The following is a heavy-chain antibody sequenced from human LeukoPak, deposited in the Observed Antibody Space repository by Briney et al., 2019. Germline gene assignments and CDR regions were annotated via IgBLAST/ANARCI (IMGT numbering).Heavy chain of an antibody. V-gene: IGHV1-18*01. Sequence: GASVXXSCKASGYTFTSYGISWVRQAPGQGLEGMGWISAYNGNTNYAQKLQGRVTMTTDTSTSTAYMEVRSLRSDDTAVYYCARGVGSNGIVVVTAFDYWGQGTLVTVSS. D-gene: IGHD3-22*01. CDR2: ISAYNGNT. CDR1: GYTFTSYG. J-gene: IGHJ4*02. CDR3: ARGVGSNGIVVVTAFDY.